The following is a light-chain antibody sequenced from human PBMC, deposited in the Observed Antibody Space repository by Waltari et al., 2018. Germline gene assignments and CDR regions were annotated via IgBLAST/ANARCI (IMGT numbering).Light chain of an antibody. V-gene: IGLV2-18*02. J-gene: IGLJ1*01. Sequence: QSALTQPPSVSGSPGQSVSISCTGTRSDVGFYNRVSWYQQSPGTAPKLMIYEVTNPPSGVPARFSGSKSGDTASLTISGLQAEDEADYYCSSYTSSNTYLFGTGTKVTVL. CDR2: EVT. CDR3: SSYTSSNTYL. CDR1: RSDVGFYNR.